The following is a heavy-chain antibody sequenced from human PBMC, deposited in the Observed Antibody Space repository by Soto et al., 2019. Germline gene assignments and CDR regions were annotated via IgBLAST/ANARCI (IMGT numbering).Heavy chain of an antibody. D-gene: IGHD3-3*01. CDR1: GGSISSYY. CDR3: ARVGGPDVLRFLEWSQGWFDP. J-gene: IGHJ5*02. Sequence: SETLSLTCTVSGGSISSYYWSWIRQPPGKGLEWIGYIYYSGSTNYNPSLKSRVTISVDTSKNQFSLRLSSVTAADTAVYYCARVGGPDVLRFLEWSQGWFDPWGQGTPVTVSS. CDR2: IYYSGST. V-gene: IGHV4-59*01.